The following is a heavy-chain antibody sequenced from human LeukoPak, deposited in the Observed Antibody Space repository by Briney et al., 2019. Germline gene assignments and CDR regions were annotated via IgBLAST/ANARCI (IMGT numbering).Heavy chain of an antibody. CDR2: FSHGGST. CDR3: TTDRDLRWFYF. V-gene: IGHV4-39*07. J-gene: IGHJ4*02. D-gene: IGHD2-21*01. Sequence: SETLSLTCTVYDNSAYSTGFYWGWIRQPPGKGLEWIWSFSHGGSTFYNPSLKSRVTISGDTSEKQFSLRLSSVTAADTAVYYCTTDRDLRWFYFWGRGTLVTVSS. CDR1: DNSAYSTGFY.